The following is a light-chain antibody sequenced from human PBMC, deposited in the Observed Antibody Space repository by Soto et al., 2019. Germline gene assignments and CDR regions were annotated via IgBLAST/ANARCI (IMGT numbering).Light chain of an antibody. CDR1: QGIRNH. V-gene: IGKV1-6*01. Sequence: AIQMTQSPSSLSASVGDRVTITCRASQGIRNHLGWYQQKPGRAPQLLIFAASNLQSGVPSRFSGSGSGTHFTLTISSLQTEDFATYYCLQDYYYPRTFGQGTKVDIK. CDR3: LQDYYYPRT. J-gene: IGKJ1*01. CDR2: AAS.